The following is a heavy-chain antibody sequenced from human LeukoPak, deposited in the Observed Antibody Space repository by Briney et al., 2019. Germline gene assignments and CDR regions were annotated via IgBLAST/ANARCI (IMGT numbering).Heavy chain of an antibody. CDR3: ARDGASYYDH. CDR2: IFYTGSP. CDR1: GGSINNYKW. D-gene: IGHD3-10*01. J-gene: IGHJ5*02. V-gene: IGHV4-4*02. Sequence: SETLSLTCAVSGGSINNYKWWSWIRQSPGKGLEWLGEIFYTGSPNYNPSFKSRITMSVDKSNNQFSLILTSVTVADTAVYYCARDGASYYDHWGQGILVTVSS.